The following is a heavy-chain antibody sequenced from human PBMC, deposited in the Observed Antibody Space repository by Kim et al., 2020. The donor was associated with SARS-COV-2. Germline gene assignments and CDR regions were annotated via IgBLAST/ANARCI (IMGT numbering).Heavy chain of an antibody. D-gene: IGHD2-15*01. J-gene: IGHJ6*02. CDR2: IIPIFGTA. CDR1: GGTFSSYA. V-gene: IGHV1-69*13. Sequence: SVKVSCKASGGTFSSYAISWVRQAPGQGLEWMGGIIPIFGTANYAQKFQGRVTITADESTSTAYMELSSLRSEDTAVYYCATGGSWPLYYYGMDVWGQGTTVTVSS. CDR3: ATGGSWPLYYYGMDV.